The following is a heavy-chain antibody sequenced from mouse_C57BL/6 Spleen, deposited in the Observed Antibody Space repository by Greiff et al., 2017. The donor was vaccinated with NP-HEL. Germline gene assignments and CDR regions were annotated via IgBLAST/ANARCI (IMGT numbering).Heavy chain of an antibody. J-gene: IGHJ3*01. CDR3: ARAIAYGNYLAWFAY. D-gene: IGHD2-1*01. CDR1: GYTFTSYW. CDR2: IDPSDSYT. V-gene: IGHV1-69*01. Sequence: QVQLQQPGAELVMPGASVKLSCKASGYTFTSYWMHWVKQRPGQGLEWIGEIDPSDSYTNYNQNVKGKSTLTVDKSSSTAYMQRSSLTSEDSAVYYCARAIAYGNYLAWFAYWGQGTLVTVSA.